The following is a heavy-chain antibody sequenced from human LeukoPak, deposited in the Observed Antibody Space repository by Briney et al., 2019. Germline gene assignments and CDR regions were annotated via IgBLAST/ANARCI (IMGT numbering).Heavy chain of an antibody. CDR3: ARGRYYDYVWGGYRPEMGSFDY. Sequence: KPSETLSLTCAVYGGSFSGYYWSWIRQPPGKGLEWIGEINHSGSTNYNPSLKSRVTISVDTSKNQFSLKLSSVTAADTAVYYCARGRYYDYVWGGYRPEMGSFDYWGQGTLVTVSS. D-gene: IGHD3-16*02. J-gene: IGHJ4*02. V-gene: IGHV4-34*01. CDR2: INHSGST. CDR1: GGSFSGYY.